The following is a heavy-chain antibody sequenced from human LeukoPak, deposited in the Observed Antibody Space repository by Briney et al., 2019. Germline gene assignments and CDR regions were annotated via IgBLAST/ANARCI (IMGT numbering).Heavy chain of an antibody. CDR1: GGTFSSYA. J-gene: IGHJ4*02. V-gene: IGHV1-69*13. CDR3: ARASGYCSSTSCYDFDY. Sequence: SVEVSCKASGGTFSSYAISWVRQAPGQGLEWMGGIIPIFGTANYAQKFQGRVTITADESTSTAYMELSSLRSEDTAVYYCARASGYCSSTSCYDFDYWGQGTLVTVSS. CDR2: IIPIFGTA. D-gene: IGHD2-2*01.